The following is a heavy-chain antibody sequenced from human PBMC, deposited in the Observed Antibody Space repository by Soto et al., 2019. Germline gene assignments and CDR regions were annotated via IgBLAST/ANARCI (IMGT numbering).Heavy chain of an antibody. J-gene: IGHJ5*02. CDR3: ATVDGSGSYYRPESIWFDP. CDR2: FDPEDGET. V-gene: IGHV1-24*01. D-gene: IGHD3-10*01. CDR1: GYTLAELS. Sequence: ASVKVSCKVSGYTLAELSMHWVRQAPGKGLEWMGGFDPEDGETIYAQKFQGRVTMTEDTSTDTAYMELSSLRSEDTAVYYCATVDGSGSYYRPESIWFDPWGQGTLVTVSS.